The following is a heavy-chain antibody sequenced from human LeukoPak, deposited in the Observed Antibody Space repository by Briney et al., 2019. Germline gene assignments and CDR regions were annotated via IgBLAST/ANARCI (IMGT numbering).Heavy chain of an antibody. CDR2: IYSGGST. Sequence: PGGSLRLSCAASGFTVSSNYMSWVRQAPGRGLAWVSVIYSGGSTYYADSVKGRFTISRDNSKNTLYLQMNSLRAEDTAVYYCAGSGSYYRGAFDIWGQGTMVTVSS. CDR3: AGSGSYYRGAFDI. V-gene: IGHV3-53*01. CDR1: GFTVSSNY. D-gene: IGHD1-26*01. J-gene: IGHJ3*02.